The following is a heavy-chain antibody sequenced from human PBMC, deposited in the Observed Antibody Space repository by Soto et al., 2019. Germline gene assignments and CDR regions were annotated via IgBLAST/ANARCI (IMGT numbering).Heavy chain of an antibody. J-gene: IGHJ3*02. CDR3: ARLADSSGLGAAFDI. CDR1: GYSFTSYW. Sequence: GESLKISCKGSGYSFTSYWIGWGRQMPGEGLEWMGIIYPGDSDTRYSPSFQGQVTISADKSISTAYLQWSSLKASDTAMYYCARLADSSGLGAAFDIWGQGTMVTVSS. D-gene: IGHD3-22*01. V-gene: IGHV5-51*01. CDR2: IYPGDSDT.